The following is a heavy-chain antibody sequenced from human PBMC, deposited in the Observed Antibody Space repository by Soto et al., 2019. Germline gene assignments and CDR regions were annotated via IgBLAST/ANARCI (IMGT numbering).Heavy chain of an antibody. D-gene: IGHD3-10*01. CDR2: ISYDGSNK. Sequence: PGGSLRLSCAASGFTFSSYAMHWVRQAPGKGLEWVAVISYDGSNKYYADSVKGRFTISRDNSKNTLYLQMNSLRAEDTAVYYCARDTYYYGSGSYLNPYSYYYGMEVWGQGTTLTISS. J-gene: IGHJ6*02. CDR1: GFTFSSYA. V-gene: IGHV3-30-3*01. CDR3: ARDTYYYGSGSYLNPYSYYYGMEV.